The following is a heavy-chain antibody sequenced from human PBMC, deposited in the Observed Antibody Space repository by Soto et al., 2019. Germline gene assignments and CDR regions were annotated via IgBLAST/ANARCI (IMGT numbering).Heavy chain of an antibody. CDR1: GFTFSSYG. Sequence: GSLRLSCAASGFTFSSYGMHWVRQAPGKGLEWVAVISYDGSNKYYADSVKGRFTISRDNSKNTLYLQMDSLRAEDTAVYYCAKGGNFCPHWGQGTLVTVSS. V-gene: IGHV3-30*18. D-gene: IGHD1-7*01. J-gene: IGHJ4*02. CDR3: AKGGNFCPH. CDR2: ISYDGSNK.